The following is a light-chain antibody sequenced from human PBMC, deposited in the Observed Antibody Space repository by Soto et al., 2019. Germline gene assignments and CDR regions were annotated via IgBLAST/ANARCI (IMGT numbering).Light chain of an antibody. Sequence: DIQMTQSPSSLSASVGDRVTITCRASQSISGHLNWYQHKPGKAPELLIYATSTLHIGVPSRFSGSGSGTYFSLTISSLQPEDFATYYGEQSYSSPRFTFGPRTKVVIK. J-gene: IGKJ3*01. CDR2: ATS. V-gene: IGKV1-39*01. CDR3: EQSYSSPRFT. CDR1: QSISGH.